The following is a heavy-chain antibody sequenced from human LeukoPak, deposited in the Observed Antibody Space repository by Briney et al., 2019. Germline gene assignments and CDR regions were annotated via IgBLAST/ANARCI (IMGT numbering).Heavy chain of an antibody. D-gene: IGHD3-22*01. V-gene: IGHV3-23*01. CDR3: AKPLDSSGFDYFDY. CDR2: ISGSGGNT. Sequence: GGSLRLSCAASGFTFSSYGMHWVRQAPGKGLEWVSAISGSGGNTYYADSVRGRFTISRDNSKNTLYLQMNSLRAEDTAVYYCAKPLDSSGFDYFDYWGQGTLVTVSS. J-gene: IGHJ4*02. CDR1: GFTFSSYG.